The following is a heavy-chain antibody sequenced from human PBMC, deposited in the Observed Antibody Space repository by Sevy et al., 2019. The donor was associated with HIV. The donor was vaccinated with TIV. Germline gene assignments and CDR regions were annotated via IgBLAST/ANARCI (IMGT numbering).Heavy chain of an antibody. CDR1: GVSISSSSYD. D-gene: IGHD3-10*01. J-gene: IGHJ4*02. CDR3: ARQGGLVDRAFDY. Sequence: SQTLSLTCTVSGVSISSSSYDWGWIRQPPGKGLEWIPSFFFTGSTYYNPSLKSRVTISVDTSNNQFSLKLNSVTAADTALYYCARQGGLVDRAFDYWGQGTLVTVSS. V-gene: IGHV4-39*01. CDR2: FFFTGST.